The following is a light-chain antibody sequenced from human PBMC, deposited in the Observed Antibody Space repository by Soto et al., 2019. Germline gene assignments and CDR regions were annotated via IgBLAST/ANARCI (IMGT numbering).Light chain of an antibody. Sequence: QSALTQPASVSGSPGQSITISCTGTSSDIGAYNFVSWYQQHPGKAPELMLYDVNIRPSGVTNRFSGSNSGNTASLTISGLQAEDEADYYCTSWTTSTTMIFGGGTKVTVL. V-gene: IGLV2-14*03. CDR2: DVN. CDR1: SSDIGAYNF. CDR3: TSWTTSTTMI. J-gene: IGLJ2*01.